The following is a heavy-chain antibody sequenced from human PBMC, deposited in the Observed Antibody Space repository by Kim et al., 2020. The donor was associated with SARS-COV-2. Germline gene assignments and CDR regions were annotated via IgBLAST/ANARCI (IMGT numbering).Heavy chain of an antibody. CDR1: GYTFSGYD. Sequence: SVKVSCKASGYTFSGYDIRWVRQAPGQGLEWMGGIIPIFGTANSAQKFQGRVTITADESTSTAYMQLSSLRSDDTAVYYCASGVYDYVTGCYRDALDS. J-gene: IGHJ5*01. V-gene: IGHV1-69*13. D-gene: IGHD5-12*01. CDR3: ASGVYDYVTGCYRDALDS. CDR2: IIPIFGTA.